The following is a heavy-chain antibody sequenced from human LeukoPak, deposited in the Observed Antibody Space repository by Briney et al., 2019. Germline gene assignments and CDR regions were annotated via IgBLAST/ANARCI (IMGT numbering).Heavy chain of an antibody. CDR3: ARVTMVRGVIIPYYFDY. CDR1: GGSFSGYY. V-gene: IGHV4-34*01. Sequence: SETLSLTCAVYGGSFSGYYWSWIRQPPGKGLEWIGSIYYSGSTYYNPSLKSRVTISVDTSKNQFSLKLSSVTAADTAVYYCARVTMVRGVIIPYYFDYWGQGTLVTVSS. CDR2: IYYSGST. J-gene: IGHJ4*02. D-gene: IGHD3-10*01.